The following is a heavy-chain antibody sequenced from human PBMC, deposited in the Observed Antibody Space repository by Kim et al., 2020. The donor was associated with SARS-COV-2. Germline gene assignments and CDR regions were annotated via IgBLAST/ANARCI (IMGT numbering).Heavy chain of an antibody. D-gene: IGHD3-10*01. CDR2: INHSGST. CDR3: ARIYYYGSGTLPLDI. CDR1: GGSFSGYY. J-gene: IGHJ3*02. V-gene: IGHV4-34*01. Sequence: SETLSLTCAVYGGSFSGYYWSWIRQPPGKGLEWIGEINHSGSTNYNPSLKSRVTISVDTSKNQFSLKLSSVTAADTAVYYCARIYYYGSGTLPLDIWGQGTMVTVSS.